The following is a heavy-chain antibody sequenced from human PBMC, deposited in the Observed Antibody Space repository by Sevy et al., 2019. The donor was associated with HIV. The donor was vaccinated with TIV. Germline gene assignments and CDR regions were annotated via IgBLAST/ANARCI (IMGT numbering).Heavy chain of an antibody. CDR1: GYSFTSYW. J-gene: IGHJ6*03. V-gene: IGHV5-51*01. CDR2: IYPGDSDT. Sequence: ESLKISCKGSGYSFTSYWIGWVRQMPGKGLEWMGIIYPGDSDTRYSPSFQGQVTISADKSISTAYLQWSSLKASDTAMYYCARHGFIEVSSSTYYYYYMDVWGKGTTVTVSS. D-gene: IGHD6-6*01. CDR3: ARHGFIEVSSSTYYYYYMDV.